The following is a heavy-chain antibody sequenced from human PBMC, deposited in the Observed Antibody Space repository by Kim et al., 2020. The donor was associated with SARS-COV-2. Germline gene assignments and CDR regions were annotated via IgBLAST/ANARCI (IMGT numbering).Heavy chain of an antibody. CDR3: ARGDKRQTYYDFWSGPFHYYYYGMDV. Sequence: ASVKVSCKASGYTFTSYAMNWVRQAPGQGLEWMGWINTNTGNPTYAQGFTGRFVFSLDTSVSTAYLQISSLKAEDTAVYYCARGDKRQTYYDFWSGPFHYYYYGMDVWGQGTTVTVSS. CDR2: INTNTGNP. V-gene: IGHV7-4-1*02. CDR1: GYTFTSYA. D-gene: IGHD3-3*01. J-gene: IGHJ6*02.